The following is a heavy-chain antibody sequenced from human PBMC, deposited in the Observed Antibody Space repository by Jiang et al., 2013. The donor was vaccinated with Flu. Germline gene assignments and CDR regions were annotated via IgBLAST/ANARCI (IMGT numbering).Heavy chain of an antibody. CDR1: GGSITIGGYY. CDR2: IYYSGST. D-gene: IGHD3-16*02. J-gene: IGHJ4*02. CDR3: ARQGGSYRYSANDY. V-gene: IGHV4-31*03. Sequence: LLKPSQTLSLTCTVSGGSITIGGYYWSWVRQHPGKGLEWIGNIYYSGSTYSNPSLKSRVTISVDTSKNQFSLKLSSVTAADTAVYYCARQGGSYRYSANDYWGQGTLVTVSS.